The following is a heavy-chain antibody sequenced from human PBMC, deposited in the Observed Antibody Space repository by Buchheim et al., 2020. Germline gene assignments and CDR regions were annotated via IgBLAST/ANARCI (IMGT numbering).Heavy chain of an antibody. J-gene: IGHJ6*02. CDR1: GGSFSGYY. V-gene: IGHV4-34*01. CDR3: ARVALYYDILTGPTGYYGMDV. D-gene: IGHD3-9*01. Sequence: QVQLQQWGAGLLKPSETLSLTCAVYGGSFSGYYWSWIRQPPGKGLEWIGEINHSGSTNYNPSLKSRVTISVDTSKNQFSLKLGSVTAADTAVYYCARVALYYDILTGPTGYYGMDVWGQGTT. CDR2: INHSGST.